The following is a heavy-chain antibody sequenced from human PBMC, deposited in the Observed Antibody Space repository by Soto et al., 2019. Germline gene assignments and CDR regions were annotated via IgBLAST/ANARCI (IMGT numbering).Heavy chain of an antibody. CDR3: ARTRYYYGSASYYTYYYYYYMDV. D-gene: IGHD3-10*01. V-gene: IGHV4-34*01. CDR2: INHSGST. CDR1: GGSFSGYY. Sequence: SETLSLTCAVYGGSFSGYYWSWIRQPPGKGLEWIGEINHSGSTNYNPSLKSRVTISVDTSKNQFSLKLSSVTAADTAVYYCARTRYYYGSASYYTYYYYYYMDVWGKGTTVTVSS. J-gene: IGHJ6*03.